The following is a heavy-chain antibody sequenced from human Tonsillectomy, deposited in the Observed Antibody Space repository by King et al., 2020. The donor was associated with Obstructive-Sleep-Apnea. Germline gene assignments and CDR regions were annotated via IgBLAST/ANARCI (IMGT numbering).Heavy chain of an antibody. D-gene: IGHD6-19*01. CDR3: ARGTGWYGVDV. J-gene: IGHJ6*02. Sequence: VQLQESGPGLVKPSETLSLTCTVSGGSIISYSWTWIRQPPGKGLEWIGHVYYSGSTNYKPSLTSRVTISADPSKNQFSLKLSSVTAADTGVYYCARGTGWYGVDVWGQGTTVTVSS. CDR2: VYYSGST. CDR1: GGSIISYS. V-gene: IGHV4-59*01.